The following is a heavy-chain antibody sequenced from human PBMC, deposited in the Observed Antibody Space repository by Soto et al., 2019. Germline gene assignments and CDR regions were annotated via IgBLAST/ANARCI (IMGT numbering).Heavy chain of an antibody. J-gene: IGHJ3*02. V-gene: IGHV3-48*02. Sequence: GSLRLSCAAFGFSFSTYSMNWVRQAPGKGLEWLSYIITTGGNMFYADSVRGRFTISRDNGKNSVYLQMNSLRDEDTAVYYCARDTGYAFDIWGQGTRVTVSS. D-gene: IGHD2-8*02. CDR3: ARDTGYAFDI. CDR1: GFSFSTYS. CDR2: IITTGGNM.